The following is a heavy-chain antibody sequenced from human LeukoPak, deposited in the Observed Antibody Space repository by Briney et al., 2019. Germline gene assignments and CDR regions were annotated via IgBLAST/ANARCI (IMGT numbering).Heavy chain of an antibody. D-gene: IGHD5-24*01. Sequence: GGSLRLSCAASGFTFSSYAMSWVRQAPGKGLEWVSAIGASGGNTYYADSVKGRFTISRDNSKNMLYLQMNSLRAEDTAVYYCAKDRIKDGYNDYWGQGILVTVSS. CDR2: IGASGGNT. J-gene: IGHJ4*02. CDR1: GFTFSSYA. V-gene: IGHV3-23*01. CDR3: AKDRIKDGYNDY.